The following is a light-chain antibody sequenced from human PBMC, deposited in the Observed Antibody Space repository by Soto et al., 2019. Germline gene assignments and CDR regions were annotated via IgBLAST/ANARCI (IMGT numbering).Light chain of an antibody. J-gene: IGKJ1*01. CDR3: QQYNNWPPT. CDR2: GAS. CDR1: QSVSSN. Sequence: EIVMTQSPATLSVSPGERATLSCRASQSVSSNLAWYQQKPGQAPRLLIYGASTRATGIPARFSGSGSGTEFHLAISSLQSEDFAVYYCQQYNNWPPTFGQGTKVEIK. V-gene: IGKV3-15*01.